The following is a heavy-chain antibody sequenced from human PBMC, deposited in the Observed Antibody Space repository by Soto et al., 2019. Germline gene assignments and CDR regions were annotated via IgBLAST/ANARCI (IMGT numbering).Heavy chain of an antibody. Sequence: ASVKVSCKASGYTFTSYDINWVRQATGQGLEWMGWMNPNSGNTGYAQKFQGRVTMTRNTSISTAYMELSSLRSEDTAVYYCARGRGSSSWYGGDNFDYWGQGTLVTVSS. CDR2: MNPNSGNT. D-gene: IGHD6-13*01. J-gene: IGHJ4*02. CDR3: ARGRGSSSWYGGDNFDY. V-gene: IGHV1-8*01. CDR1: GYTFTSYD.